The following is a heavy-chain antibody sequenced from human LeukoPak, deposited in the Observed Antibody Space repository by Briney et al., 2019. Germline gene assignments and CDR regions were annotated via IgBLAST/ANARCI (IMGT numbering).Heavy chain of an antibody. V-gene: IGHV1-69*13. CDR2: IIPIFGTA. CDR1: GGTFSSYA. J-gene: IGHJ4*02. Sequence: ASVKVSCKASGGTFSSYAISWVRQAPGQGLEWMGGIIPIFGTANYAQKFQGRVTITADESTSTAYMELSSLRSEDTAVYYCARMVRGGFPSDYWGQGTLVTVSS. D-gene: IGHD3-10*01. CDR3: ARMVRGGFPSDY.